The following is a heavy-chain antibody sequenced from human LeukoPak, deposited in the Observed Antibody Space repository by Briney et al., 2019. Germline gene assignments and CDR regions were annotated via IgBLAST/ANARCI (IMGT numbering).Heavy chain of an antibody. D-gene: IGHD6-13*01. J-gene: IGHJ4*02. V-gene: IGHV2-70*11. CDR2: IDWDDDK. Sequence: SGPTLVNPTQTLTLTCTFSGFSLSTSGMCVSWIRQPPGKALEWLARIDWDDDKYYSTSLKTRLTISKDTSKNQVVLTMTNMDPVDTATYYCARIEYSSSCSPGYYAYSGQGTLVTVSS. CDR3: ARIEYSSSCSPGYYAY. CDR1: GFSLSTSGMC.